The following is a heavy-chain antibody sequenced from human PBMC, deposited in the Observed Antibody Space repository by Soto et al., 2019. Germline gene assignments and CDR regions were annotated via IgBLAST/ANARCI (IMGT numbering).Heavy chain of an antibody. CDR3: AKDSWGYSNHGGRDCYHGMDV. Sequence: QVQLVESGGGVVQPGRSLRLSCVASGFTFSSFGMHWVRQAPGKGLEWVAVISCDGSKGFYAESLKGRFIISRDSSKNTVSLQVNSLRSEDTAVYYCAKDSWGYSNHGGRDCYHGMDVWGQGTTVTVPS. D-gene: IGHD4-4*01. CDR2: ISCDGSKG. CDR1: GFTFSSFG. V-gene: IGHV3-30*18. J-gene: IGHJ6*02.